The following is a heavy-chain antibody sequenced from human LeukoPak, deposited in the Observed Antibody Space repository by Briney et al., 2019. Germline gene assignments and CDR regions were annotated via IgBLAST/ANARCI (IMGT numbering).Heavy chain of an antibody. J-gene: IGHJ4*02. CDR1: GFTFSSYE. CDR2: ISSSGSTI. D-gene: IGHD3-16*02. V-gene: IGHV3-48*03. Sequence: PGGSLRLSCAASGFTFSSYEMNWVRQAPGKGLEWVSYISSSGSTIYYADSVKGRFTISRDNAKNSLYLKMNSLRAEDTAVYYCARDRYDYVWGSYRRPFHFDYWGQGTLVTVSS. CDR3: ARDRYDYVWGSYRRPFHFDY.